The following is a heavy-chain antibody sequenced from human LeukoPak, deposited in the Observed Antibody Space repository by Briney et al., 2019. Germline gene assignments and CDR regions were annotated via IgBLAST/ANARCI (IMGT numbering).Heavy chain of an antibody. Sequence: SQTLSLTCTVSGGSISSGSYYWSWIRQPPGKGLEWIGYIYYTGSTNYNPSLKGRVTISIDTSKNQFSLKLSSVTAADTALYYCARDYTMTHASDIWGQGTLVTVSS. D-gene: IGHD3-22*01. CDR3: ARDYTMTHASDI. CDR1: GGSISSGSYY. J-gene: IGHJ3*02. V-gene: IGHV4-61*01. CDR2: IYYTGST.